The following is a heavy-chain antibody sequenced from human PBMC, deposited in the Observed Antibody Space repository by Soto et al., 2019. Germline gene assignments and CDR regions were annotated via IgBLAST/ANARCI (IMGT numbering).Heavy chain of an antibody. CDR1: GGSISSSSYY. Sequence: SETLSLTCTVSGGSISSSSYYWGWIRQPPGKGLEWIGSIYYSGSTYYNPSLKSRVTISVDTSKNQFSLKLSSVTAADTAVYYCASPGIAAAGSVRYYYYFDYWGQGTLVTVSS. J-gene: IGHJ4*02. CDR2: IYYSGST. D-gene: IGHD6-13*01. CDR3: ASPGIAAAGSVRYYYYFDY. V-gene: IGHV4-39*01.